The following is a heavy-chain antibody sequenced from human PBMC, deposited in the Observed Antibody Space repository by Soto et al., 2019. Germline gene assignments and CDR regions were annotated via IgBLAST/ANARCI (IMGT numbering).Heavy chain of an antibody. CDR2: IIPIFGST. Sequence: QVQLVQSGAEVRKPGSSVKVSCKASGGTFSNSAITWVRQAPGQGLEWVGGIIPIFGSTNYAQKFQGRVTITADESPRTAYMGLSGFPSADLAVSSCARDGDLRSDFWSGPLGGGWFAHWGRGTLVTVSS. CDR1: GGTFSNSA. D-gene: IGHD3-3*01. J-gene: IGHJ5*02. V-gene: IGHV1-69*12. CDR3: ARDGDLRSDFWSGPLGGGWFAH.